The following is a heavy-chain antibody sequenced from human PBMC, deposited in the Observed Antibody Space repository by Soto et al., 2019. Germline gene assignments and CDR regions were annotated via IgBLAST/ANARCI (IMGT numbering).Heavy chain of an antibody. D-gene: IGHD5-18*01. CDR1: GFTFSSYA. V-gene: IGHV3-30-3*01. CDR3: ARDPLWGTAMVLWYFDL. CDR2: ISYDGSNK. Sequence: QVQLVESGGGVVQPGRSLRLSCAASGFTFSSYAMHWVRQAPGKGLEWVTVISYDGSNKYYADSVKGRFTISRDNPKNTRYLQMNSLRAEDTAVYYCARDPLWGTAMVLWYFDLWGRGTLVTVSS. J-gene: IGHJ2*01.